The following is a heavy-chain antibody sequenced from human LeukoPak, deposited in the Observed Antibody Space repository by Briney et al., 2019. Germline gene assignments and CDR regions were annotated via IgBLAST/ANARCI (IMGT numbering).Heavy chain of an antibody. CDR1: GFTVSSNY. CDR2: IYSGGST. D-gene: IGHD3-3*01. CDR3: ARARTSKSGYPYYFDY. Sequence: PGGSLRLSCAASGFTVSSNYISWVRQAPGKGLEWVSVIYSGGSTYYADSVKGRFTISRDNSKNTLYLQMNSLRAEDAAVYYCARARTSKSGYPYYFDYWGQGTLVTVSS. J-gene: IGHJ4*02. V-gene: IGHV3-53*01.